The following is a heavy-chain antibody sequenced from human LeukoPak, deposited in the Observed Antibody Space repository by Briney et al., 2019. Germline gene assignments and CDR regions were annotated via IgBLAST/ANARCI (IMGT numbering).Heavy chain of an antibody. CDR1: GGSFSGYY. CDR3: AGYCSGGSCYPHYYYYYGMDV. Sequence: SETLSLTCAVYGGSFSGYYWSWIRQPPGKGLEWIGEINHSGSTNYNPSLKSRVTISVDTSKNQFSLKLSSVTAADTAVYYCAGYCSGGSCYPHYYYYYGMDVWGQGTTVTVS. J-gene: IGHJ6*02. CDR2: INHSGST. V-gene: IGHV4-34*01. D-gene: IGHD2-15*01.